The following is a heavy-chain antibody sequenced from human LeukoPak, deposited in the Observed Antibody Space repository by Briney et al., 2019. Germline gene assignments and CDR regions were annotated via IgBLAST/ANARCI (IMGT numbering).Heavy chain of an antibody. CDR1: GGSISGYY. V-gene: IGHV4-59*12. CDR3: ARVLDVVVPGAYSFFDY. J-gene: IGHJ4*02. D-gene: IGHD2-2*01. Sequence: SETLSLTCTVSGGSISGYYWNWIRQPPGKGLEWIGFIYNAGNTNYNPSLKSRVTISVDTPRNQFSLKLSSVTAADTAVYYCARVLDVVVPGAYSFFDYWGQGALVTVSS. CDR2: IYNAGNT.